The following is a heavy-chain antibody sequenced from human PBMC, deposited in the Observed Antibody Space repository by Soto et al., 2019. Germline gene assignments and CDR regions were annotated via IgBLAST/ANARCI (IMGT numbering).Heavy chain of an antibody. CDR3: ATDIVGAIRHYCDY. J-gene: IGHJ4*02. D-gene: IGHD1-26*01. V-gene: IGHV3-9*01. CDR2: ISWNSGSI. CDR1: GFIFVDYA. Sequence: EVQLVESGGGLVQPGRSLRLSCAASGFIFVDYAMHCVRQAPGKVLEWVSGISWNSGSIGYADSGKGRFTISRYNAKNSLYLQMNSLRAEDTALYYCATDIVGAIRHYCDYWGQGTIVTVSS.